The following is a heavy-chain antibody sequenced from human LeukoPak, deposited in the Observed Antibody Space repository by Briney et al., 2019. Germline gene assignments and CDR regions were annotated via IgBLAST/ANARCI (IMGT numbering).Heavy chain of an antibody. Sequence: RRSLRPSRAPSGFTPTSYSMDWVRPAPASGLEWVSSISSSSSYIYYADSVKGRFTISRDNAKNSLCLQMNSLRAEDTAVYYCARGRGYSYGYDYWGQGTLVTVSS. CDR2: ISSSSSYI. J-gene: IGHJ4*02. CDR1: GFTPTSYS. CDR3: ARGRGYSYGYDY. V-gene: IGHV3-21*01. D-gene: IGHD5-18*01.